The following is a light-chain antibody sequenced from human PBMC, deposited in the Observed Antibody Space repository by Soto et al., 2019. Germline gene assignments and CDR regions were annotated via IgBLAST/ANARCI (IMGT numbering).Light chain of an antibody. CDR2: ATS. V-gene: IGKV3-20*01. CDR1: QRMSSNY. J-gene: IGKJ2*01. Sequence: ELVLTQSPVTLSLSPGERATLSCRASQRMSSNYLAWYQQKPGQAPRLLIYATSSRATGSPDRFSGSGSGTDFTLTISRLEPEDSAVYFCQQYGTAPPRYTFGQGTKVDIK. CDR3: QQYGTAPPRYT.